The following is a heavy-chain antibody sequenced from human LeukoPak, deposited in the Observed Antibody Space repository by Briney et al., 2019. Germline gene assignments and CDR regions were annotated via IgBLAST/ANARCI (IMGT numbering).Heavy chain of an antibody. CDR3: ARTGYSSGWYGKYYFDY. J-gene: IGHJ4*02. D-gene: IGHD6-19*01. CDR2: FDPEDGET. CDR1: GYTLTELS. Sequence: ASVKVSCKVSGYTLTELSMHWVRQAPGKGLEWMGGFDPEDGETIYAQKFQGRVTMTRDTSTSTVYMELSSLRSEDTAVYYCARTGYSSGWYGKYYFDYWGQGTLVTVSS. V-gene: IGHV1-24*01.